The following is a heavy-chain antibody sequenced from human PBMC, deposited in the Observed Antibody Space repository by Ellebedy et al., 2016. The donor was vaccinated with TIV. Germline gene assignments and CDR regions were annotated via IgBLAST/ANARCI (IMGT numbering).Heavy chain of an antibody. Sequence: GESLKISXAASGFIFSSHWIHWVRQAPGKGLVWVSRINSDGSSTTYADSVKGRFTISRDNAKNTLYLQMNSLRAEDTAVYYCARDIGSYGYWGQGTLVTVSS. D-gene: IGHD1-26*01. V-gene: IGHV3-74*01. CDR3: ARDIGSYGY. J-gene: IGHJ4*02. CDR1: GFIFSSHW. CDR2: INSDGSST.